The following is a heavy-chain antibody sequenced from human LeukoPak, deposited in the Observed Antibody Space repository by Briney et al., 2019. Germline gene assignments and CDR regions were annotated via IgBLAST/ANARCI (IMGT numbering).Heavy chain of an antibody. CDR2: IYHSGST. CDR3: ARDGPAYTSRWYDYYYGLDV. V-gene: IGHV4-59*01. CDR1: GDSIGSYF. Sequence: TSGTLSLTCTVSGDSIGSYFWSWIRQSPGKGLEWIGHIYHSGSTNYNPSLKSRVTISVDTSKNQFSLKLTSVTSADTAVYYCARDGPAYTSRWYDYYYGLDVWGPGTTVTVSS. J-gene: IGHJ6*02. D-gene: IGHD2-2*01.